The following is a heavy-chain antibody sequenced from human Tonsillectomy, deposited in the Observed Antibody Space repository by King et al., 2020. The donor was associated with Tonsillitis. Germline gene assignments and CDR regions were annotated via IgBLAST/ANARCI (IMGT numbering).Heavy chain of an antibody. V-gene: IGHV2-70*01. CDR2: IDWDDDK. J-gene: IGHJ4*02. D-gene: IGHD3-3*01. CDR3: ARINNDFWSGYADY. CDR1: GFSLSTSGMC. Sequence: TLKESGPALVKPTQTLTLTCTFSGFSLSTSGMCVSWIRQPPGKALEWLAPIDWDDDKYYSTSLKTRLTISKDTSKNQVVLTMTNMDPVDTATYYCARINNDFWSGYADYWGRGTLVTVSS.